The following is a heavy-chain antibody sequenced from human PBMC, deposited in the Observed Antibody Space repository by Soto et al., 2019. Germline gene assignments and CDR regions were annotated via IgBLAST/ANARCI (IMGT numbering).Heavy chain of an antibody. D-gene: IGHD6-19*01. CDR2: INAGNGNT. J-gene: IGHJ4*02. CDR3: ARGPYSGWSIRFDY. V-gene: IGHV1-3*01. Sequence: ASVKVSCKASGYTFTSYAMHWVRQAPGQRLEWMGWINAGNGNTKYSQKFQGRVTITRDTSASTAYMELGSLRSEDTAVYYCARGPYSGWSIRFDYWGQGTLVTVSS. CDR1: GYTFTSYA.